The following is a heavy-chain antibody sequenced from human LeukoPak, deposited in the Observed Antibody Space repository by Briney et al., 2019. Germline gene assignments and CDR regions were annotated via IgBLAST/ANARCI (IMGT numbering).Heavy chain of an antibody. CDR2: ILYDGSNK. Sequence: GGSLRLSCAASGFTFSSHAMHWVRQAPGKGLEWVAVILYDGSNKYYADSVKGRFTISRDNSKNTLYLQMNSLRAEDTAVYYCARDSNYYYMDVWGKGTTVTVSS. CDR1: GFTFSSHA. CDR3: ARDSNYYYMDV. J-gene: IGHJ6*03. V-gene: IGHV3-30*04.